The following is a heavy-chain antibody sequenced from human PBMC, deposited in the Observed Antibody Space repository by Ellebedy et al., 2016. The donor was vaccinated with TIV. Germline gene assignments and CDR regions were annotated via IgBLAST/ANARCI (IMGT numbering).Heavy chain of an antibody. V-gene: IGHV1-24*01. CDR1: GYTFTELS. J-gene: IGHJ4*02. Sequence: AASVKVSCKVSGYTFTELSMHWVRQAPGKGLEWMGNFDPEDGEPVYAQNFQGRVTMTEDTSTDTAYMEVRSLRSEDTAVYYCATSRSAYDLCYWGQGTLVTVSS. CDR2: FDPEDGEP. CDR3: ATSRSAYDLCY. D-gene: IGHD5-12*01.